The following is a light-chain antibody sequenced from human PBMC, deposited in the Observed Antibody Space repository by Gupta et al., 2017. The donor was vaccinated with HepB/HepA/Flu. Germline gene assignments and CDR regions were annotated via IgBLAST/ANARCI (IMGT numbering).Light chain of an antibody. CDR3: SSYTGSSPWV. CDR1: SSGVGGYNY. CDR2: DVS. Sequence: QSALTQPASASGSPGQSITISCTGTSSGVGGYNYVSWYQQHPGKAPKLMIYDVSNRPSGVSNRFSGSKSGNTASLTISGLQAEDEADYYCSSYTGSSPWVFGGGTKLTVL. J-gene: IGLJ3*02. V-gene: IGLV2-14*03.